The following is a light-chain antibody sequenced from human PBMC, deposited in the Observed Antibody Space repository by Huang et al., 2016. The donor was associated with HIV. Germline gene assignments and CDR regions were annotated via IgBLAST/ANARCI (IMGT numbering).Light chain of an antibody. J-gene: IGKJ1*01. CDR1: QSLLYGDGNTD. CDR2: KVS. CDR3: MQGTHWPLT. V-gene: IGKV2-30*01. Sequence: DVVMTQSPLSLPVTLGQSATISCRSSQSLLYGDGNTDLNWFHQRPGQSPRRLIYKVSNRDSGVPDRFSGSGSGTDFTLNISRVEAEDVGIYYCMQGTHWPLTFGQGTRVEIK.